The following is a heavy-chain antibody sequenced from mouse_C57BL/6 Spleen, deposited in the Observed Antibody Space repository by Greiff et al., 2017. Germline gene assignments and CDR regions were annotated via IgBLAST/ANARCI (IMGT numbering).Heavy chain of an antibody. V-gene: IGHV5-9-1*02. CDR2: ISSGGDYI. D-gene: IGHD3-2*02. CDR3: TRADSSGYGFAY. J-gene: IGHJ3*01. Sequence: EVHLVESGEGLVKPGGSLKLSCAASGFTFSSYAMSWVRQTPEKRLEWVAYISSGGDYIYYADTVKGRFTISRDNARNTLYLQMSSLKSEDTAMYYCTRADSSGYGFAYWGQGTLVTVSA. CDR1: GFTFSSYA.